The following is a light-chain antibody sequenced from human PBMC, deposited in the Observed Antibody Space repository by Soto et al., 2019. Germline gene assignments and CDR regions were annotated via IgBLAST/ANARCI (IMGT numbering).Light chain of an antibody. V-gene: IGKV3-15*01. CDR3: QQYNNWWT. CDR2: GAS. Sequence: MFMAQSPAPLSVSPGERATLSFRASQSVSSKLAWYQQKPGQAPRLLIYGASTRATGVPARFIGNGSGTEFTLTISSLQSEDFAVYYCQQYNNWWTFGQGTKVDIK. J-gene: IGKJ1*01. CDR1: QSVSSK.